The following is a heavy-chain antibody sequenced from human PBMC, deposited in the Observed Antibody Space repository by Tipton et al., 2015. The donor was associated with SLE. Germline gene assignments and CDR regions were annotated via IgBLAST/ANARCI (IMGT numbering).Heavy chain of an antibody. V-gene: IGHV4-34*12. CDR2: IIHSGVT. CDR1: GESFNGYF. CDR3: ARVAPSEVFDY. D-gene: IGHD5-12*01. Sequence: LRLSCAVYGESFNGYFWTWIRQPPGKGLEWIAEIIHSGVTNYNPSLRSRVTISVDMSKNQVSLRLNSITAADTAVYYCARVAPSEVFDYWGQGTLVTVSS. J-gene: IGHJ4*02.